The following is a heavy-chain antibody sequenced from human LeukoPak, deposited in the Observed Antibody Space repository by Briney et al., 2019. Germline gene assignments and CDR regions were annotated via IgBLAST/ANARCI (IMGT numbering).Heavy chain of an antibody. Sequence: PSETLSLTCTVSGGSISGYYWSWIRQPPGKGLEWIGYIYYSGSTNYNPSLKSRVTISVDTSKNQFSLKLSSVTAADTAVYYCARDRGGLAFDYWGQGTLVTVSS. V-gene: IGHV4-59*01. D-gene: IGHD4-23*01. J-gene: IGHJ4*02. CDR3: ARDRGGLAFDY. CDR2: IYYSGST. CDR1: GGSISGYY.